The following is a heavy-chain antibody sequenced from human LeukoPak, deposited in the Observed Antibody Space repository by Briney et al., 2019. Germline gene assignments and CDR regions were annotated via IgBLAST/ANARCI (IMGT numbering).Heavy chain of an antibody. CDR3: ARPIAVAGTFTTAFDY. CDR2: IIPIFGTA. Sequence: SVKVSCKASGGTFSSYAISWVRQAPGQGPEWMGGIIPIFGTANYAQKFQGRVTITADESTSTAYMELSSLRSEDTAVYYCARPIAVAGTFTTAFDYWGQGTLVTVSS. V-gene: IGHV1-69*13. D-gene: IGHD6-19*01. J-gene: IGHJ4*02. CDR1: GGTFSSYA.